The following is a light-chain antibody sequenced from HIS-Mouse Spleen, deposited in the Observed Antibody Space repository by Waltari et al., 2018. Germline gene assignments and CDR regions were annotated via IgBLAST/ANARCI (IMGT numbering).Light chain of an antibody. V-gene: IGLV2-23*01. Sequence: QSALTQPASVSGSPGQSITISCTGTSSDVGSYKLVSWYQQHPGKAPKLMIHEGSKRPSGVSNRFSGSKSGNTASLTISGLQAEDEADYYCCSYAGSSTWVFGGGTKLTVL. CDR3: CSYAGSSTWV. CDR1: SSDVGSYKL. CDR2: EGS. J-gene: IGLJ3*02.